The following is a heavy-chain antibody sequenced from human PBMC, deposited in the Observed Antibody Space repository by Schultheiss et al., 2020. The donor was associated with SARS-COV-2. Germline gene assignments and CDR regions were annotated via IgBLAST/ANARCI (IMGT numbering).Heavy chain of an antibody. CDR2: ISYDGSNK. V-gene: IGHV3-30*18. Sequence: GGSLRLSCVASGFTFSSYGMDWVCQAPGKGLEWVAVISYDGSNKYYADSVKGRFTISRDNSKNTLYLQMNSLRAEDTAVYYCAKDGRLAARMVLLPYWYFDLWGRGTLVTVSS. J-gene: IGHJ2*01. CDR1: GFTFSSYG. CDR3: AKDGRLAARMVLLPYWYFDL. D-gene: IGHD6-6*01.